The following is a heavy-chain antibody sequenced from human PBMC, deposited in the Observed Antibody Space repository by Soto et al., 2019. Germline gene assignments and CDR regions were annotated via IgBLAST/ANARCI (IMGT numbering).Heavy chain of an antibody. J-gene: IGHJ6*03. V-gene: IGHV3-48*01. Sequence: GGSLRLSCAASGFTFSSYSMNWVRRAPGKGLEWVSYISSSSSTIYYADSVKGRFTISRDNAKNSLYLQMNSLRAEDTAVYYCARDRPRYSSSGGGYYYYYYMDVWGKGTTVTVSS. D-gene: IGHD6-6*01. CDR2: ISSSSSTI. CDR3: ARDRPRYSSSGGGYYYYYYMDV. CDR1: GFTFSSYS.